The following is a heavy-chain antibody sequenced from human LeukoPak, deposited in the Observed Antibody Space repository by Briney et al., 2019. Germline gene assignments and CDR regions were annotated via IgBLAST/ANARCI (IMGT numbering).Heavy chain of an antibody. CDR3: AKGNYYGSGSYPHPPDY. D-gene: IGHD3-10*01. V-gene: IGHV3-23*01. CDR1: GFTFSSSA. J-gene: IGHJ4*02. Sequence: GGSLRLSCAASGFTFSSSAMTWVRQAPGKGLVWVSGISDSGGDTYYADSVKGRFTISRDNSKNTLYLQMNSLRAEDTAVYYCAKGNYYGSGSYPHPPDYWGQGTLVTVSS. CDR2: ISDSGGDT.